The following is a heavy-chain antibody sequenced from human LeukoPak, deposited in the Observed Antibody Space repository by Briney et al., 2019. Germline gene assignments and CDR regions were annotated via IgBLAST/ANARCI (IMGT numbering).Heavy chain of an antibody. CDR3: ARTYSSSWSGGLVFDY. D-gene: IGHD6-13*01. CDR1: GDSVSSNSAA. V-gene: IGHV6-1*01. J-gene: IGHJ4*02. CDR2: TYYRSKWYN. Sequence: SQTLSLTCAISGDSVSSNSAAWNWIRQSPSRGLEWLGRTYYRSKWYNDYAVSVKSRITINPDTSKNQFSLQLNSVTPEDTAVYYCARTYSSSWSGGLVFDYGGQGTLVTVSS.